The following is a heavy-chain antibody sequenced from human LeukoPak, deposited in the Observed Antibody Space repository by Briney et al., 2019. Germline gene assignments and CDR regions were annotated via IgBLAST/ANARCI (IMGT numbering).Heavy chain of an antibody. V-gene: IGHV3-7*01. CDR1: GFTFSSYW. CDR2: IKQDGSEE. D-gene: IGHD3-22*01. J-gene: IGHJ5*02. Sequence: PGGSLRLSCAASGFTFSSYWMSWVRQAPGKGLEWVANIKQDGSEEYYVDSVKGRFTISRDNAKNSLYLQMNSLRAEDTAVYYCARDPVPYYYDSSGYYPWGQGTLVTVSS. CDR3: ARDPVPYYYDSSGYYP.